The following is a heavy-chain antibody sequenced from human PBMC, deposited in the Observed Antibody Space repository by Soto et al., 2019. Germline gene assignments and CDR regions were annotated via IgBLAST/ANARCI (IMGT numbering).Heavy chain of an antibody. CDR3: ARDQSDIVGVVAARAPFDY. J-gene: IGHJ4*02. CDR1: GYTLTELS. D-gene: IGHD2-15*01. V-gene: IGHV1-24*01. Sequence: ASVKLSCKVPGYTLTELSMHWLRQAPGKGLEWMGGFDPEDGETIYAQKFQGRVTMTEDTSTDTAYMELSSLRSEDTAVYYCARDQSDIVGVVAARAPFDYWGQGTLVTVSS. CDR2: FDPEDGET.